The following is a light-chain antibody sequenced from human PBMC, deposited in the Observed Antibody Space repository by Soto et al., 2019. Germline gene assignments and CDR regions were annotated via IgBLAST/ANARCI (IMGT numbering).Light chain of an antibody. Sequence: EVMLTQSPGTLSLSPGERATLSCRASQSIFSNYLAWYQQKYGQAPRLLIYGASNRATGIPDRFSGSGSGTDFTLTISSLEPEDFAVYYCQQYGTSPRAFGQGTKV. CDR1: QSIFSNY. CDR2: GAS. J-gene: IGKJ1*01. CDR3: QQYGTSPRA. V-gene: IGKV3-20*01.